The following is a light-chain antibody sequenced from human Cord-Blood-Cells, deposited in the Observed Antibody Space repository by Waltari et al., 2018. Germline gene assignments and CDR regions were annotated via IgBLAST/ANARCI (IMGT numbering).Light chain of an antibody. V-gene: IGKV1-39*01. J-gene: IGKJ2*01. CDR3: QQSYSTPYT. Sequence: DIQMTQSPSSLSASVADRVTITCRASQGISSYLNWYQQKPGKAPKLLIYAASSLQSGVPSRFSGSGSGTDFTLNISSLQPEDFATYYCQQSYSTPYTFGQGTKLEIK. CDR1: QGISSY. CDR2: AAS.